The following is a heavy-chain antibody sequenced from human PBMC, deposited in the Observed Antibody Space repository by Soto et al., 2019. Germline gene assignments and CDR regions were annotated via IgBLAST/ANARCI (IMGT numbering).Heavy chain of an antibody. CDR1: GYSLTTHW. V-gene: IGHV5-51*01. J-gene: IGHJ4*02. D-gene: IGHD2-2*02. CDR2: IYPGDSDT. CDR3: ATGGYCSTTSCYNFFDY. Sequence: GESLKISCEGSGYSLTTHWINWVRQMPGKGLEWMGIIYPGDSDTRYSPSFQGQVTISADKSISTAYLQWSSLKASDTAMYYCATGGYCSTTSCYNFFDYWGQGTLVTVSS.